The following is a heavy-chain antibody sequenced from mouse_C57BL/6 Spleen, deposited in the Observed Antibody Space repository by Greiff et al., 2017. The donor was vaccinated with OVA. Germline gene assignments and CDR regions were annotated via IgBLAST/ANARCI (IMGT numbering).Heavy chain of an antibody. CDR2: IYPRSGNT. Sequence: VQLQESGAELARPGASVKLSCKASGYTFTSYGISWVKQRTGQGLEWIGEIYPRSGNTYYNEKFKGKATLTADKSSSTAYMELRSLTSEDSAVYFCARGGDWETYFDYWGQGTTLTVSS. CDR3: ARGGDWETYFDY. J-gene: IGHJ2*01. CDR1: GYTFTSYG. V-gene: IGHV1-81*01. D-gene: IGHD4-1*01.